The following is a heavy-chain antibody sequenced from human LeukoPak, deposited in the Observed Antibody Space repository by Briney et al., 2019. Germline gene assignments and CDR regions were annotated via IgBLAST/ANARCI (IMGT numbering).Heavy chain of an antibody. CDR3: ARFNWNDSY. J-gene: IGHJ4*02. D-gene: IGHD1-20*01. CDR2: INLDGSER. CDR1: GFTFSSYW. V-gene: IGHV3-7*05. Sequence: GGSLRLSCAASGFTFSSYWMSWVRQAPGKGLEWVANINLDGSERYYVDSVTGRFTISRDNAKNSLYLQMNSLRAEDTAVYYCARFNWNDSYWGQGTLVTVSS.